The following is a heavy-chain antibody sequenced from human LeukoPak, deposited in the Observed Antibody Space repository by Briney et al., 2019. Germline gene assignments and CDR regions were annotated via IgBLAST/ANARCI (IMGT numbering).Heavy chain of an antibody. V-gene: IGHV3-23*01. CDR1: GFTFSSYA. CDR2: ISGSGGST. Sequence: GGSLRLSCAASGFTFSSYAMSWVRRAPGKGLEWVSAISGSGGSTYYADSVKGRFTISRDNSKNTLYLQMNSLRAEDTAVYYCAKGHYSSSWFFDYWGQGTLVTVSS. J-gene: IGHJ4*02. D-gene: IGHD6-13*01. CDR3: AKGHYSSSWFFDY.